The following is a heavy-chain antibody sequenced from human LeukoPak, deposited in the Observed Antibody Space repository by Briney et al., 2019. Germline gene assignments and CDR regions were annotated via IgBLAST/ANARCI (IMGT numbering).Heavy chain of an antibody. Sequence: GGSLRLSCTASGFTFSNAWMSWVRQAPGKGLEWLGHIRSKTKGGTTDYAAPVKGRFTISRDDSKLTVYLQMNSLKTEDTAVYHCTTAGYSSSWYRIWGQGTLVTVSS. V-gene: IGHV3-15*01. D-gene: IGHD6-13*01. J-gene: IGHJ4*02. CDR3: TTAGYSSSWYRI. CDR2: IRSKTKGGTT. CDR1: GFTFSNAW.